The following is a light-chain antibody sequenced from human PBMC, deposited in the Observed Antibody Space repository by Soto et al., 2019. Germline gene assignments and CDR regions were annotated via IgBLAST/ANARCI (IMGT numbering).Light chain of an antibody. CDR1: QSINTW. V-gene: IGKV1-12*01. CDR3: QQSNTFPCP. CDR2: AAS. J-gene: IGKJ3*01. Sequence: DVQMTQSPSSVSASVGERVTITCRASQSINTWLAWYQQKPVKAPKLLIYAASSLQSGVPSRFIGNGSVTDFTRTISSLQPEDFATYYCQQSNTFPCPFGPGTKVDIK.